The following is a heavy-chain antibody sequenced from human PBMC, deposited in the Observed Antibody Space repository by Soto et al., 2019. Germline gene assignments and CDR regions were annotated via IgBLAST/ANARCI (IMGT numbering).Heavy chain of an antibody. CDR1: GFSFISDS. CDR2: ISSSGSFM. V-gene: IGHV3-21*01. J-gene: IGHJ5*01. CDR3: ARDPPTGTTLDWVDS. Sequence: PGGSLRLSCAASGFSFISDSMGWGRQAPGKGLEWVSSISSSGSFMNYADSVKGRFTISRDNAKNSLYLQMSGLKDEDTAVYYCARDPPTGTTLDWVDSWGQGTLVTVSS. D-gene: IGHD1-7*01.